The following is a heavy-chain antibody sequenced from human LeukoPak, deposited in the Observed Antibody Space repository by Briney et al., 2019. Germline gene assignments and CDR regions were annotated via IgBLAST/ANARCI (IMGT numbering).Heavy chain of an antibody. Sequence: GGSLRLSCAASGFTFSDYYMSWIRQAPGKGLEWVSYISSSSSYTNYADSVKGRFTISRDNAKNSLYLQMNSLRAEDTAVYYCARGASDSSGYYYDYWGQGTLVTVSS. CDR2: ISSSSSYT. D-gene: IGHD3-22*01. J-gene: IGHJ4*02. CDR1: GFTFSDYY. V-gene: IGHV3-11*06. CDR3: ARGASDSSGYYYDY.